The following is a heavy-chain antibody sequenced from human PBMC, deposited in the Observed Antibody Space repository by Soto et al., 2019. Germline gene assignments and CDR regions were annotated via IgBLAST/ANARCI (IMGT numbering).Heavy chain of an antibody. Sequence: EVQLLESGGGLVHPGGSLRLSCAASGFTFNTYAMSWVRQAPGKGLEWVSAISGSGDTTYYADSVKGRFTISRDNSKNTVHLQMNSLRADDTAVYYWAKNNGKDWGQGTLVTVSS. D-gene: IGHD1-20*01. V-gene: IGHV3-23*01. CDR3: AKNNGKD. J-gene: IGHJ4*02. CDR1: GFTFNTYA. CDR2: ISGSGDTT.